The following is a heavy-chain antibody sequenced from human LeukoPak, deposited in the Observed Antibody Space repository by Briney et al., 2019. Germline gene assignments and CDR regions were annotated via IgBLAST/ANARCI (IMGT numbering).Heavy chain of an antibody. V-gene: IGHV4-39*07. J-gene: IGHJ5*02. CDR2: IYYGGST. CDR1: GGSISSSSYY. D-gene: IGHD4-17*01. CDR3: ARDDYGDPA. Sequence: SETLSLTCTVSGGSISSSSYYWGWIRQPPGKGLEWIGSIYYGGSTYYTPSLKSRVTISVDTSKNQFSLKLSSVTAADTAVYYCARDDYGDPAWGQGTLVTVSS.